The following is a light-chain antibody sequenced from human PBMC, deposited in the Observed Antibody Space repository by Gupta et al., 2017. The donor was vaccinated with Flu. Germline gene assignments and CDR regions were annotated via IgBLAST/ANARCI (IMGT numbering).Light chain of an antibody. CDR1: QGINHY. J-gene: IGKJ1*01. Sequence: DIQLTQSPSSLSASVGARVPITCRPSQGINHYLAWYQQQPGKAPQRLIYAASLLQSGVPLRFGGSGSGAEFTLTISSVQPEDVAAYYCRQLNSYPRTFGQGTKVEIK. V-gene: IGKV1-9*01. CDR3: RQLNSYPRT. CDR2: AAS.